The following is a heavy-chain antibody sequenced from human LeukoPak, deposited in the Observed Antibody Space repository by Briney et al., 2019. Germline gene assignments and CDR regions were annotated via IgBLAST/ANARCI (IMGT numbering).Heavy chain of an antibody. CDR3: TRVGEYGSGSYLVY. D-gene: IGHD3-10*01. Sequence: ASVTVSCKASGYTFTAYYIHWVRRAPGHGLEWMGWINPSTGGTNYAQKFQGRVTMTRHTSISTAYMELSRLRSDDTAVYFCTRVGEYGSGSYLVYWGQGTLVTVSS. CDR2: INPSTGGT. V-gene: IGHV1-2*02. J-gene: IGHJ4*02. CDR1: GYTFTAYY.